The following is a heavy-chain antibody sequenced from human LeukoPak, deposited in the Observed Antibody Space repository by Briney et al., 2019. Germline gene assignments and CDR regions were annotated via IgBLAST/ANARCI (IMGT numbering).Heavy chain of an antibody. D-gene: IGHD1-26*01. V-gene: IGHV4-39*01. CDR2: IYYSGNT. CDR3: ARRSGSYYRWFDP. J-gene: IGHJ5*02. Sequence: PSETLSLTCTVSGVSISSSNSYWGWIRQPPGKGLEWIGSIYYSGNTYYNASLKSQVSISIGTSKNQFSLKLSSVTAADTAVYYCARRSGSYYRWFDPWGQGTLVTVSS. CDR1: GVSISSSNSY.